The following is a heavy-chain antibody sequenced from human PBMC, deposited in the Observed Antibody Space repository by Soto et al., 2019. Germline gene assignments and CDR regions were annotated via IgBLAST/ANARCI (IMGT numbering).Heavy chain of an antibody. D-gene: IGHD2-21*02. V-gene: IGHV1-46*01. CDR1: GYTFTGYY. Sequence: ASVKVSCKASGYTFTGYYMHWVRQDPGQGLEWMGIINPSGGSTSYAQKFQGRVTMARDTPTSTVYMELSSLRSEDTAVYYCARDEYCGGDCSTYYYYYGMDVWGQGTTVTVSS. CDR3: ARDEYCGGDCSTYYYYYGMDV. J-gene: IGHJ6*02. CDR2: INPSGGST.